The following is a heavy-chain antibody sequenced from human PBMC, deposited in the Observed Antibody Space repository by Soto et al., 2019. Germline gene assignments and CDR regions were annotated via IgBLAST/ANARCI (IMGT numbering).Heavy chain of an antibody. D-gene: IGHD1-1*01. V-gene: IGHV6-1*01. J-gene: IGHJ6*03. CDR2: AYYRSKWYI. CDR3: ARGSWDDVTGHYYMDV. Sequence: SQTLSLTCDISGDSVSSNSAAWNWIRQTPSRGLEWLGRAYYRSKWYINYAVSVKSRITVNPDTSKNQFSLQLNSVTPEDTAVYYCARGSWDDVTGHYYMDVWGKGTTVTVSS. CDR1: GDSVSSNSAA.